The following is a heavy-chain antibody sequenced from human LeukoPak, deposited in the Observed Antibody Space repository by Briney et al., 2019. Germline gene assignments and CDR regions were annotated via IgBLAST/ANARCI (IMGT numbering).Heavy chain of an antibody. CDR3: TRAVPGHPD. D-gene: IGHD1-1*01. CDR2: INHSGYT. Sequence: SETLSLTCAVSGVPFSNYYWSWVRQSPTKGLEWIGEINHSGYTNYNPSLKSRGTISIDTSKNQFSLMVTSMPAADTGVYYCTRAVPGHPDWGQGTLVTVSS. J-gene: IGHJ4*02. V-gene: IGHV4-34*01. CDR1: GVPFSNYY.